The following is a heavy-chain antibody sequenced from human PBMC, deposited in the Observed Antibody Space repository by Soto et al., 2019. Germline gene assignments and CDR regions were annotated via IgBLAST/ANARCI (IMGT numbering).Heavy chain of an antibody. Sequence: GASVKVSCKASGYTFTSYDINWVRQATGQGLEWMGWMNPNSGNTGYAQKFQGRVTMTRNTSISTAYMELSSLRSEDTAVYYCAANYYDSTGYYDFDYWGQGTLVTVSS. J-gene: IGHJ4*02. V-gene: IGHV1-8*01. CDR1: GYTFTSYD. CDR3: AANYYDSTGYYDFDY. CDR2: MNPNSGNT. D-gene: IGHD3-22*01.